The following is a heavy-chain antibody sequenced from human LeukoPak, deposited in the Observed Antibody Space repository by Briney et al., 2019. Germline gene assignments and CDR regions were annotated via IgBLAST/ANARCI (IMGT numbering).Heavy chain of an antibody. CDR3: ARDTMIVVGSYFDY. Sequence: GGSLRLSCAASGFTFSSYWMSWDRQAPGKGLEWVANIKQDGSEKHYVDSVKGRFTISRDNARNSLYLQMNSLRAEDTAVYYCARDTMIVVGSYFDYWGQGTLVTVSS. CDR2: IKQDGSEK. V-gene: IGHV3-7*01. J-gene: IGHJ4*02. D-gene: IGHD3-22*01. CDR1: GFTFSSYW.